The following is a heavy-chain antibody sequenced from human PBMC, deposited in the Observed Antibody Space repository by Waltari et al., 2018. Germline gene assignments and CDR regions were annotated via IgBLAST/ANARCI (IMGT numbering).Heavy chain of an antibody. Sequence: QVQLVESGGGVVQPGRSLRLSCAASGFTFSSYGMHWVRQAPGKGLEWVAVIWYDGSNKYYADSVKGRFTISRDNSKNTLYLQMNSLRAEDTAVYYCARDPLGYSSGWFYDYWGQGTLVTVSS. V-gene: IGHV3-33*01. J-gene: IGHJ4*02. CDR2: IWYDGSNK. CDR3: ARDPLGYSSGWFYDY. D-gene: IGHD6-19*01. CDR1: GFTFSSYG.